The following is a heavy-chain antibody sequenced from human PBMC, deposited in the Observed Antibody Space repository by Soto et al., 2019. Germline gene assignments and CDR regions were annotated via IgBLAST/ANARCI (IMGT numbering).Heavy chain of an antibody. Sequence: SETLSLTCTVSDGSISSDYWSWIRQPAGKGLEWIGRIYTSGSTNYNPSLKSRGTMSVDTSKKQFSLKLSSVTAADTAVYYCARGVELGCRGGSCYAPHDALDIWGQGTMVTVSS. D-gene: IGHD2-15*01. CDR2: IYTSGST. CDR3: ARGVELGCRGGSCYAPHDALDI. J-gene: IGHJ3*02. V-gene: IGHV4-4*07. CDR1: DGSISSDY.